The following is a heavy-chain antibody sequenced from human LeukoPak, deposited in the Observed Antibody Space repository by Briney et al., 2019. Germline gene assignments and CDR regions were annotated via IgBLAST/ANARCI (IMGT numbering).Heavy chain of an antibody. J-gene: IGHJ4*02. D-gene: IGHD6-19*01. CDR1: GYTFTGYY. Sequence: ASVKVSCKASGYTFTGYYIHWVRQAPGQGLEWMGWINPNSGGTNYAQKFQGRVTMTRDTSIGTAYMEVSSLRSDDTAVYYCARYSSGSPFDHWGQGTLVTVSS. V-gene: IGHV1-2*02. CDR3: ARYSSGSPFDH. CDR2: INPNSGGT.